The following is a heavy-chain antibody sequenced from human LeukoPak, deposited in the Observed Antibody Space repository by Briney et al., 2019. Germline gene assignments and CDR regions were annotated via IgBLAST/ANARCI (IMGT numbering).Heavy chain of an antibody. V-gene: IGHV3-64*01. D-gene: IGHD2-8*01. CDR2: ISGNGDSS. CDR3: AREVYAGNWFDP. J-gene: IGHJ5*02. Sequence: GGSLRLPCAASGFTFSACAMHWVRQAPGKGLEYVAAISGNGDSSYYANSVKGRFTISRDNSKNTLYLQMGSLRPEDMAVCYCAREVYAGNWFDPWGQGTLVTVSS. CDR1: GFTFSACA.